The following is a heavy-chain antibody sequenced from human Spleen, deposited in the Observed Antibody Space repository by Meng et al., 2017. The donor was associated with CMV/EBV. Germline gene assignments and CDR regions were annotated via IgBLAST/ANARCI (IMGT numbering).Heavy chain of an antibody. CDR2: YDREHGKT. Sequence: ASVKVSCKVSGNTLTELSTHWVRQTPGKGLEWMGGYDREHGKTIYAQKFQGRVTMTEDTSTDTASMELSSLRSEDTAVYYCAALYDDFWSGYTHWGQGTSVNRLL. J-gene: IGHJ6*02. V-gene: IGHV1-24*01. CDR3: AALYDDFWSGYTH. CDR1: GNTLTELS. D-gene: IGHD3-3*01.